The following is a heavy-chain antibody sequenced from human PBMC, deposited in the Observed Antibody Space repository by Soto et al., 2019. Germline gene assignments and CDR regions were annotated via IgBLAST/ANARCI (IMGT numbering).Heavy chain of an antibody. Sequence: EVQLVESGGGLVQPGGSLRLSCAASGLTVSSNYMSWVRQAPGKGLEWVSVIYSGGSTYYADSVKGRFTISRDNSKNTRYLQMSSLRVEDTGVYYCARVLCDYIWGSYRWGGLYFYYIDVWGKGTTVTVSS. V-gene: IGHV3-66*01. CDR2: IYSGGST. CDR3: ARVLCDYIWGSYRWGGLYFYYIDV. D-gene: IGHD3-16*02. J-gene: IGHJ6*03. CDR1: GLTVSSNY.